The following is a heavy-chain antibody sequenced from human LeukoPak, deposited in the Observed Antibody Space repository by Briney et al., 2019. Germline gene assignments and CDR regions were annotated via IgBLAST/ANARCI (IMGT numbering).Heavy chain of an antibody. D-gene: IGHD3-10*01. Sequence: PGGSLRLSCVGSGFTFNNYEINWVRQPPGRGLEWISYISVGGSIMYYADSVMGRFTISRDNAKNSLYLQMIDLRAEDTALYYCARRNSAWYGLGLWGQGTMVSVSS. V-gene: IGHV3-48*03. CDR1: GFTFNNYE. CDR2: ISVGGSIM. CDR3: ARRNSAWYGLGL. J-gene: IGHJ3*01.